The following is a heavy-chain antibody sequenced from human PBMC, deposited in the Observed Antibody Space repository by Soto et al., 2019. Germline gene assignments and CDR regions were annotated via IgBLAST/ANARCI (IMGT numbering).Heavy chain of an antibody. V-gene: IGHV1-46*03. D-gene: IGHD2-21*02. J-gene: IGHJ4*02. CDR1: GYTFTSYY. CDR3: ARGGVVTGIPKTYFDY. Sequence: QVQLVQSGAEVKKPGASVKVSCKASGYTFTSYYMHWVRQAPGQGLEWMGIIDPSGGNTNYAQKFQGRVTMTRDTSTSTVYMELSSLRSEDTAVYYCARGGVVTGIPKTYFDYWGQGPLVTVSS. CDR2: IDPSGGNT.